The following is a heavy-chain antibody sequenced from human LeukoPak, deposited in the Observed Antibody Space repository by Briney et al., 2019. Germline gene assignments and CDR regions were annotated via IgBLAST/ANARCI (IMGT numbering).Heavy chain of an antibody. CDR1: GFTFSSYA. J-gene: IGHJ4*02. V-gene: IGHV3-23*01. Sequence: GGSLRLSCAASGFTFSSYAMSWVRQAPGKGLEWVSAINGTSGSTYYADSVKGRFSIYTDNSKNTLYLHMNSLRAEDTAIYYCAKLGSGWSYFDYWGQGSLATVSS. D-gene: IGHD6-13*01. CDR2: INGTSGST. CDR3: AKLGSGWSYFDY.